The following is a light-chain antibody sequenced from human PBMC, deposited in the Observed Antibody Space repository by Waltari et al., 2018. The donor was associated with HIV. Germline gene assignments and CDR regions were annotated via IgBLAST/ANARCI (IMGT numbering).Light chain of an antibody. V-gene: IGKV3-11*01. CDR3: QQRGNWPIT. Sequence: DILLTQSPVTLSLSPGERATVSCRASQSVSTFLAWYQQKPGQAPRLLMYNSSVRAKGISARFSASGSGTDFTLTITSLDPEDLAVYYCQQRGNWPITFGQGTRLEVK. CDR2: NSS. J-gene: IGKJ5*01. CDR1: QSVSTF.